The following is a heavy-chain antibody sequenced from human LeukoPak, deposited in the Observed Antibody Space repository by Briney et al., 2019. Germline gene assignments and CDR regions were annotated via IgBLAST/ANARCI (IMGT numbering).Heavy chain of an antibody. J-gene: IGHJ4*02. CDR3: ARGKGGFYGYGDNGGFDF. CDR1: GFTFDDYA. V-gene: IGHV3-9*01. Sequence: GGSLRLSCAASGFTFDDYAMHWVRHAPGKGLEWVSGISWNSGSIGYADSVKGRFTISRDNANNSLYLQMNSLRAEDTALYHCARGKGGFYGYGDNGGFDFWGQGILVTVSS. CDR2: ISWNSGSI. D-gene: IGHD4-17*01.